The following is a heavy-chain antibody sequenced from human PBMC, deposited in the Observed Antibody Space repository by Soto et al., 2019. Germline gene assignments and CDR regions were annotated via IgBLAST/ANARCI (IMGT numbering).Heavy chain of an antibody. Sequence: RASVKVSCKASGYTFTGYYIHWVRQAPGQGLEWMGWINPDNGGTKYAQQFQGRVTMTRDTSINTAYMWLSSLRSDDTAMYYCSRGNYAYVVPDYWGQGTLVTVSS. CDR3: SRGNYAYVVPDY. J-gene: IGHJ4*02. CDR1: GYTFTGYY. V-gene: IGHV1-2*02. D-gene: IGHD3-16*01. CDR2: INPDNGGT.